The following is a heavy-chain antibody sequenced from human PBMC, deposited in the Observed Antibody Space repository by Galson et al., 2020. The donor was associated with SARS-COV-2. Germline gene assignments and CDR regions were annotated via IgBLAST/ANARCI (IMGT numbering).Heavy chain of an antibody. CDR1: GFTFTRYA. Sequence: GGSLRLSCAASGFTFTRYAMTWVRQAPGKGLEWVSGISSHGVRTYYADSVRGRFTISRDYSKNTLYLQMNSLRAEDTAIYYCAKDQGNDYGDQIDYWGQGTLVTVSS. CDR2: ISSHGVRT. J-gene: IGHJ4*02. D-gene: IGHD4-17*01. CDR3: AKDQGNDYGDQIDY. V-gene: IGHV3-23*01.